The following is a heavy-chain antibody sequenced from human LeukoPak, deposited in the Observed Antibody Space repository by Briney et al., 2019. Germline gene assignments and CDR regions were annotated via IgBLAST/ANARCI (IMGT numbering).Heavy chain of an antibody. CDR1: GFTFNNAW. CDR2: IKRKSDGGTT. V-gene: IGHV3-15*01. CDR3: TTGQGHYYDGSGPIDY. J-gene: IGHJ4*02. Sequence: PGGSLRLSCAASGFTFNNAWMNWARQAPGKGLEWVGRIKRKSDGGTTDYAAPVKGRFTISRHDSTNTLYLQMNSLKTEETAVYYCTTGQGHYYDGSGPIDYWGQGTLVTVSS. D-gene: IGHD3-22*01.